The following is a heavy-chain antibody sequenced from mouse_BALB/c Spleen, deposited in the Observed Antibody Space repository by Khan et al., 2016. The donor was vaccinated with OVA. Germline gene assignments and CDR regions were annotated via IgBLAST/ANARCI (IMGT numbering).Heavy chain of an antibody. D-gene: IGHD2-5*01. Sequence: QEQLKQSGPDLVARSQSLSSTCTASGFSLTTNGVHWVRQPPGKGLEWLGVIWRDGKTTYNSPLKSRVRISKYSPKSQVCLKMNSLQTDNTAMYHCARSNFYAMDYWGQGTSVTVSS. J-gene: IGHJ4*01. CDR3: ARSNFYAMDY. CDR2: IWRDGKT. CDR1: GFSLTTNG. V-gene: IGHV2-6-2*01.